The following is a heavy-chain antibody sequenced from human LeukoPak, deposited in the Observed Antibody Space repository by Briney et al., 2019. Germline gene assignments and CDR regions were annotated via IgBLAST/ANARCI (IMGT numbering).Heavy chain of an antibody. Sequence: GSLRLSCAASGFTFSSYGMHWVRQAPGKGLEWVAVISYDGSNKYYADSVKGRFTISRDNSKNTLYLQMNSLRAEDTAVYYCAKPDDIVVGGFDYWGQGTLVTVSS. CDR3: AKPDDIVVGGFDY. CDR1: GFTFSSYG. J-gene: IGHJ4*02. CDR2: ISYDGSNK. V-gene: IGHV3-30*18. D-gene: IGHD2-15*01.